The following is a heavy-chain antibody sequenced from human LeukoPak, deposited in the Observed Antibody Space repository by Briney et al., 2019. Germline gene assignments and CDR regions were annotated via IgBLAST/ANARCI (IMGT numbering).Heavy chain of an antibody. CDR2: INPNSGGT. D-gene: IGHD3-10*01. CDR3: ARDTYYYNSGSYYTLTWFDP. CDR1: GYTFTDYY. Sequence: ASVKVSCKASGYTFTDYYMHWVRQAPGQGLEWMGWINPNSGGTNYAQKFQGRVTMTRDTSISTAYMELSRLRSDDTAVYYCARDTYYYNSGSYYTLTWFDPWGQGTLVTVSS. J-gene: IGHJ5*02. V-gene: IGHV1-2*02.